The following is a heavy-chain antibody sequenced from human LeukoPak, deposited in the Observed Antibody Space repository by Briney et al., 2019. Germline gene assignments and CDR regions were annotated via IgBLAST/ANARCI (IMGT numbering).Heavy chain of an antibody. CDR1: GFTFNTYS. D-gene: IGHD6-6*01. V-gene: IGHV3-48*04. J-gene: IGHJ5*02. CDR3: ARGGAARRGANWFDP. Sequence: GGSLRLSCAASGFTFNTYSMNWVRQAPGKGLEWVSYISSSGSTIYYADSVKGRFTISRDNAKNSLYLQMNSLRAEDTAVYYCARGGAARRGANWFDPWGQGTLVTVSS. CDR2: ISSSGSTI.